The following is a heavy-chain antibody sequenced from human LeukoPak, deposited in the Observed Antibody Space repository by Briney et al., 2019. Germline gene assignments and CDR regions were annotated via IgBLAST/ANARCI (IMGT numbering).Heavy chain of an antibody. D-gene: IGHD6-6*01. V-gene: IGHV3-30*02. CDR1: GFTFSSSG. CDR2: IRYDGRIK. J-gene: IGHJ4*02. CDR3: AREVARPNFFDY. Sequence: GGSLRLSCAASGFTFSSSGMHWVRQTPGKGLEWVAFIRYDGRIKYYADSVKGRFSISRDNSKNTLYLQMNSLRAEDTAVYFCAREVARPNFFDYWGQGTLVTVSS.